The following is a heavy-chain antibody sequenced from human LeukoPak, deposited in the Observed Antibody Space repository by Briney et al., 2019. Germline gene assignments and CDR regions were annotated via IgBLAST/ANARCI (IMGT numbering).Heavy chain of an antibody. D-gene: IGHD6-13*01. V-gene: IGHV1-2*02. CDR1: GYTFTGYY. CDR3: ARDIAAAGTLIRTNYYFDY. J-gene: IGHJ4*02. Sequence: ASVKVSCKASGYTFTGYYMHWVRQAPGQGLEWMGWINPYSGGTNYAQKFQGRVTMTTDTSTSTAYMELRSLRSDDTAVYYCARDIAAAGTLIRTNYYFDYWGQGTLVTVSS. CDR2: INPYSGGT.